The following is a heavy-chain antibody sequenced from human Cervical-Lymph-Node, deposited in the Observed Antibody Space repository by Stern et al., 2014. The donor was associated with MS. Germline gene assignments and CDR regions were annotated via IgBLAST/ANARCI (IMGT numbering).Heavy chain of an antibody. CDR3: ASDSSSWYYYGMDV. CDR2: IWNDGSNK. Sequence: VHLVESGGGVVQPGRSLRLSCAASGFTFSTYGMHWVRQAPGKGLEWVAVIWNDGSNKYYADSVKGRFSISRDNSKNTLYLQMNSLRVEDTAVYYCASDSSSWYYYGMDVWGQGTTVTVSS. V-gene: IGHV3-33*01. D-gene: IGHD6-13*01. CDR1: GFTFSTYG. J-gene: IGHJ6*02.